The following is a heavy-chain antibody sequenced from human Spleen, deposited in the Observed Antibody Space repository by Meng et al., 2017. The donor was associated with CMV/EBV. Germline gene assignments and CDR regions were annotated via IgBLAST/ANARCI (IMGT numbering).Heavy chain of an antibody. Sequence: GGSLRLSCQGSGYSFADYWIGWVRQKPGKGLEWMGITYPGDADMRYSPSFRGQVSISADKSISTAFLQWSSLKASDTAMYYCARPNYYGSGSLYKYGLEVWGQGTTVTVSS. J-gene: IGHJ6*02. D-gene: IGHD3-10*01. V-gene: IGHV5-51*01. CDR1: GYSFADYW. CDR3: ARPNYYGSGSLYKYGLEV. CDR2: TYPGDADM.